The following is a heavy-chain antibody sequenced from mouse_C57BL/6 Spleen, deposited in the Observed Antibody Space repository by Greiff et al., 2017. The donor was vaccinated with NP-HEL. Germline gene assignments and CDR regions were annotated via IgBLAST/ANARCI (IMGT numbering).Heavy chain of an antibody. V-gene: IGHV1-15*01. CDR2: IDPETGGT. CDR3: TRVGYYGNSYLDY. D-gene: IGHD2-1*01. Sequence: LQESGAELVRPGASVTLSCKASGYTFTDYEMHWVKQTPVHGLEWIGAIDPETGGTAYNQKFKGKAILTADKSSSTAYMELRSLTSEDSAVYYCTRVGYYGNSYLDYWGQGTTLTVSS. CDR1: GYTFTDYE. J-gene: IGHJ2*01.